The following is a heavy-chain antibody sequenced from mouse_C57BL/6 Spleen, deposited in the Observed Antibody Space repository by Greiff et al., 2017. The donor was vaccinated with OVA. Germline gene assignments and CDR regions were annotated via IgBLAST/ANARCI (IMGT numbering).Heavy chain of an antibody. D-gene: IGHD2-4*01. CDR1: GYTFTDYY. V-gene: IGHV1-19*01. CDR3: ARQAYYDYDRDAMDY. J-gene: IGHJ4*01. CDR2: INPYNGGT. Sequence: VQLQQSGPVLVKPGASVKMSCKASGYTFTDYYMNWVKQSHGKSLEWIGVINPYNGGTSYNQKFKGKATLTVDKSSSTAYMELNSLTSEDSAVYYCARQAYYDYDRDAMDYWGQGTSVTVSS.